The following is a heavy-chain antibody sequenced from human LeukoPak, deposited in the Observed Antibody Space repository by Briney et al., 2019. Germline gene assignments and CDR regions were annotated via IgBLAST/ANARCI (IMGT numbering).Heavy chain of an antibody. CDR2: ISGSGGST. J-gene: IGHJ4*02. D-gene: IGHD3-9*01. V-gene: IGHV3-23*01. CDR3: AKDSDILTGFYGY. CDR1: GFTFSSYA. Sequence: GGSLRLSCAASGFTFSSYAMSWVRQAPGKGLEWVSAISGSGGSTYYADSAKGRFTISRDNSKNTLYLQMNSLRAEDTAVYYCAKDSDILTGFYGYWGQGTLVTVSS.